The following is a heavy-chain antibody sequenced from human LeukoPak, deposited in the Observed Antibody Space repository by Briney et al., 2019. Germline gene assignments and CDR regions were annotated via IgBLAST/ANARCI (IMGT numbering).Heavy chain of an antibody. CDR2: IYSGST. CDR1: GFTVRSNS. D-gene: IGHD4/OR15-4a*01. Sequence: GGSLRLSCTVSGFTVRSNSMSWVRQAPGKGLEWVSFIYSGSTHYSDSVKGRFTISRDNSKNTLYLQMNSLRAEDTAVYYCARRAGAYSHPYDYWGQGTLVTVSS. V-gene: IGHV3-53*01. J-gene: IGHJ4*02. CDR3: ARRAGAYSHPYDY.